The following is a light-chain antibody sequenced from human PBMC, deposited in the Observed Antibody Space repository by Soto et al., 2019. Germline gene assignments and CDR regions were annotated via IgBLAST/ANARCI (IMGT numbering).Light chain of an antibody. Sequence: DIQMTQSPSSLSASVGYRVTITCRASQSISSYVNWYQQKPGKAPKVLIYAASSLQSGVPSRFSGSGSGTDFTLTISSLQPEDFATYYCQQSYSTPRTFGQGTKVDIK. V-gene: IGKV1-39*01. J-gene: IGKJ1*01. CDR2: AAS. CDR3: QQSYSTPRT. CDR1: QSISSY.